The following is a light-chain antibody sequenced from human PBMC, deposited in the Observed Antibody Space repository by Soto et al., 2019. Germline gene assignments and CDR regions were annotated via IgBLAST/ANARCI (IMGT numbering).Light chain of an antibody. CDR1: SSDIGAFTF. CDR3: SSYTSSSTHV. V-gene: IGLV2-14*03. Sequence: QSVLTQSASVSGSPGQSITISCTGTSSDIGAFTFVSWYQQHPGKVPKLMIFDVNRRPSGVSDRFSGSKSGNTASLTISGLQAEDEGDYYCSSYTSSSTHVFGSGTKVTVL. J-gene: IGLJ1*01. CDR2: DVN.